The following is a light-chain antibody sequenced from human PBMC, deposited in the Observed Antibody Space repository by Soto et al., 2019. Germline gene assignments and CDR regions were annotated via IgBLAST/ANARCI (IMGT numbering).Light chain of an antibody. CDR1: QSVSSN. CDR3: QQRSNWQLT. V-gene: IGKV3-11*01. CDR2: DAS. J-gene: IGKJ4*01. Sequence: EIVLTQSPATLSLSPGERATLSCRASQSVSSNLAWYQQKPGQAPRLLISDASNRATGIPARFSGSGSGTDFTLTISSLEPEDCAVYYCQQRSNWQLTFGGGTKVEIK.